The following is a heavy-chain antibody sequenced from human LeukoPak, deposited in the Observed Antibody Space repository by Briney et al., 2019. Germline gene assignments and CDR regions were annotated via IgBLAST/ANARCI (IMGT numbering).Heavy chain of an antibody. CDR3: AKDHCSSTSCYAVDDY. Sequence: GGSLRLSCAASGFTFSSYAMSWVRQAPGKGLEWVSAISGSGGSTYYADSVKGRFTISRDNSKNTLYLQMNSLRAEDTAVYYCAKDHCSSTSCYAVDDYWGQGTLVTVSS. J-gene: IGHJ4*02. V-gene: IGHV3-23*01. CDR1: GFTFSSYA. CDR2: ISGSGGST. D-gene: IGHD2-2*01.